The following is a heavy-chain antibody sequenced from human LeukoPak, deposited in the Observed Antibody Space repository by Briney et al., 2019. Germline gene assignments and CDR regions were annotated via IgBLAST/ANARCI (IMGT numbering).Heavy chain of an antibody. D-gene: IGHD5-24*01. V-gene: IGHV3-64*01. Sequence: GGSLRLSCAASGFTFSSYAMHWVRQAPGKGLEYVSAISSNGGSTYYANSVKGRFTISRDNSKNTLYLQMGSLRAEDMAVYYCAREMATTRAGERGSFDYWGQGTLVTVSS. CDR3: AREMATTRAGERGSFDY. CDR1: GFTFSSYA. CDR2: ISSNGGST. J-gene: IGHJ4*02.